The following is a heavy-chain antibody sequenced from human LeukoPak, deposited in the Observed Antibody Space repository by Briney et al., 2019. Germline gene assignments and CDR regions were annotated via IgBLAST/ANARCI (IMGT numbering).Heavy chain of an antibody. D-gene: IGHD3-3*01. Sequence: PGGSLRLSCAASGFTFNTYGMNWVRQAPGKGLEWVANINHDGRERYSLDSVKGRFTISRDNARNSLYLQMNSLRAEDTAVYYCVKVAIFGVIMPFYGMVAWGQGTTVTVSS. CDR1: GFTFNTYG. V-gene: IGHV3-7*03. CDR2: INHDGRER. CDR3: VKVAIFGVIMPFYGMVA. J-gene: IGHJ6*02.